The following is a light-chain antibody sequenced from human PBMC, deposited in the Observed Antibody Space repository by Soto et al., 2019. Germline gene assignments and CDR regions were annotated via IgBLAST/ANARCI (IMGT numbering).Light chain of an antibody. CDR2: EVT. V-gene: IGLV2-14*01. CDR1: SGDVGGYNF. CDR3: SSYSSKSTPV. J-gene: IGLJ3*02. Sequence: QSSLTQPASVSGSPGQSITISCTGTSGDVGGYNFVSWYQQHPGEGPKLIIYEVTNRPSGVSDRFSGSKSGYMASLTISGLQADDEGDYYCSSYSSKSTPVFGGGTKVTVL.